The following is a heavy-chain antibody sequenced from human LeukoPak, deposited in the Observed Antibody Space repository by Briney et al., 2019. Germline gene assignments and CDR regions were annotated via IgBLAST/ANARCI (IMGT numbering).Heavy chain of an antibody. Sequence: GGSLRLSCAAFGFTFTNYAMHWVRQAPGKGRNWVGVISCEGSVKNYAESVKGRFTISRDKSKNTVYLQMYSMRAEDTAVYYCASAGVPTVRVDYLDYWGQGTLVSVSS. CDR1: GFTFTNYA. CDR3: ASAGVPTVRVDYLDY. V-gene: IGHV3-30*04. CDR2: ISCEGSVK. J-gene: IGHJ4*02. D-gene: IGHD3-3*01.